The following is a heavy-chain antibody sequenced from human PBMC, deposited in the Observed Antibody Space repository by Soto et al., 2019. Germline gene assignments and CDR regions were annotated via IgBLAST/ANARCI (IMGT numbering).Heavy chain of an antibody. Sequence: SETLSLTCTVSGGSISSSSYYWGWIRQPPGKGLEWIGSIYYSGSTYYNPSLKSRVTISVDTSKNQFSLKLSSVTAADTAVYYCARRPRLGLVIIANWFDPWGQGTLVTVSS. CDR3: ARRPRLGLVIIANWFDP. CDR1: GGSISSSSYY. V-gene: IGHV4-39*01. CDR2: IYYSGST. D-gene: IGHD3-9*01. J-gene: IGHJ5*02.